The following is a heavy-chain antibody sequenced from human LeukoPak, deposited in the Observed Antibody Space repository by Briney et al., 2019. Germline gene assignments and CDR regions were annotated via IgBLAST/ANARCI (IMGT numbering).Heavy chain of an antibody. CDR2: MNPNSGNT. D-gene: IGHD2-15*01. Sequence: ASVKLSCKASGYTFTSYDINWVRQATGQGLEWMGWMNPNSGNTGYAQKFQGRVTITRNTSISTAYMELSSLRSEDTAVYYCAIPKVVRRAFDIWGQGTMVTVSS. CDR3: AIPKVVRRAFDI. V-gene: IGHV1-8*03. J-gene: IGHJ3*02. CDR1: GYTFTSYD.